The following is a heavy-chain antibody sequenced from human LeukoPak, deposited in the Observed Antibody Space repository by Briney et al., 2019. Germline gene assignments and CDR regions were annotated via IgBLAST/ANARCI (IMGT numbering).Heavy chain of an antibody. CDR1: GFTFDDYA. J-gene: IGHJ3*02. CDR2: ITWNSGSI. Sequence: PGRSLRLSCAASGFTFDDYAMHWVRQAPGKGLEWVSGITWNSGSIVYADSVKGRFTISRDNAKNSLYLQMNSLRAEDTALYYCARSDYYDSSPRGGAFDIWGQGTMVTVSS. V-gene: IGHV3-9*01. D-gene: IGHD3-22*01. CDR3: ARSDYYDSSPRGGAFDI.